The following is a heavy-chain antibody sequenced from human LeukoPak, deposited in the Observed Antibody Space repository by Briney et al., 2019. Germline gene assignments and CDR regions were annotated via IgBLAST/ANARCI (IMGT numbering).Heavy chain of an antibody. CDR3: ASGSSGWYGNYYYYGMDV. D-gene: IGHD6-19*01. CDR2: ISYSGST. Sequence: SETLSLTCTVSGGSISSYYWNWIRQPPGKGLEWIGYISYSGSTNYNPSLKSRVTISVDTSKNQFSLKLSSVTAADTAVYYCASGSSGWYGNYYYYGMDVWGQGTTVTVPS. CDR1: GGSISSYY. V-gene: IGHV4-59*01. J-gene: IGHJ6*02.